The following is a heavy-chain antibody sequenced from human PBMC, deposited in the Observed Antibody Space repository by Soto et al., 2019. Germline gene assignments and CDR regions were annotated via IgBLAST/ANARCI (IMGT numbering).Heavy chain of an antibody. CDR3: AKGLCVGTGPFDY. J-gene: IGHJ4*02. Sequence: EVQLVESGGDLVQPGGSLRLSCAVSGFTFHDSAMHWVRQAPGKGLEWVSSVTLNSGTIGYADSVQGRFTVSRDNARNSLYLQMNSVIAEDTALYFCAKGLCVGTGPFDYWGQGTLVTVSS. V-gene: IGHV3-9*01. CDR2: VTLNSGTI. D-gene: IGHD2-21*01. CDR1: GFTFHDSA.